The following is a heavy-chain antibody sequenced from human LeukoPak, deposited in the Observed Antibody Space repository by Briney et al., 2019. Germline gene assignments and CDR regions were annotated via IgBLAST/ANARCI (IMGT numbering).Heavy chain of an antibody. J-gene: IGHJ4*02. CDR3: ARDLSHDSSGLSN. Sequence: SETLSLTCTVSGGSISSGSYYWSWIRQPAGKGLEWIGRIYTSGSTNYNPSLKSRVTISVDTSKNQFSLKLSSVTAADTAVYYCARDLSHDSSGLSNWGQGTLVTVSS. CDR1: GGSISSGSYY. D-gene: IGHD3-22*01. V-gene: IGHV4-61*02. CDR2: IYTSGST.